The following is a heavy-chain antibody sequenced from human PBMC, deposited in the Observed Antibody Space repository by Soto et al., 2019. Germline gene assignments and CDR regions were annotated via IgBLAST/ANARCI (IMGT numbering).Heavy chain of an antibody. J-gene: IGHJ4*02. CDR1: GGSISSHY. V-gene: IGHV4-59*11. D-gene: IGHD3-22*01. CDR3: ARDYYDNTSYYTYFDY. Sequence: ETLSLTCTVSGGSISSHYWSWIRQPPGKGLQWIGNIYYSGSTSYNPSLKSRVTISVDTSKRQFSLKLSSVTPADTAVYYCARDYYDNTSYYTYFDYWGQGTLVTVSS. CDR2: IYYSGST.